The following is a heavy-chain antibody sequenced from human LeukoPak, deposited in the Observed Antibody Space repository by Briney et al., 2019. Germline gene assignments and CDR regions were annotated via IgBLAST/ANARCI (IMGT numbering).Heavy chain of an antibody. V-gene: IGHV4-59*08. CDR3: ARYGHAYNFEY. Sequence: SETLSLTCTVSGGSFSNYFWSWIRQAPQKGLEWIGYTFYTGSTNYNPSLKSRVTISVDTSKNQFSQRLSSVTAADTAVYYCARYGHAYNFEYWGQGTLVTVSS. D-gene: IGHD5-24*01. CDR1: GGSFSNYF. J-gene: IGHJ4*02. CDR2: TFYTGST.